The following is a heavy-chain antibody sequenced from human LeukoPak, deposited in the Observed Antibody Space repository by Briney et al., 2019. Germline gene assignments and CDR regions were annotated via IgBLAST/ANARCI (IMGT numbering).Heavy chain of an antibody. V-gene: IGHV4-34*01. CDR1: GGSFSGYY. D-gene: IGHD3-22*01. CDR2: INHSGST. J-gene: IGHJ4*02. Sequence: PSETLSLTCAVYGGSFSGYYWSWIRQPPGKGLEWIGEINHSGSTNYNPSLKSRVTISVDTSKNQFSLKLSSVTAADTAVYYCAREITYDSSGYPGGLDYWGQGTLVTVSS. CDR3: AREITYDSSGYPGGLDY.